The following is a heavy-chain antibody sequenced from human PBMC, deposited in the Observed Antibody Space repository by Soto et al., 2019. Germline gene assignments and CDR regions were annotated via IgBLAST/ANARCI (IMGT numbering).Heavy chain of an antibody. Sequence: SETLSLTCTVYGGSISSYYWSWIRQPPGKGLEWIGYIYYSGSTNYNPSLKSRVTISVDTSKNQFSLKLSSVTAADTAVYYCARDLYGSGSYYNGWFDPWGQGTLVTVS. CDR1: GGSISSYY. CDR2: IYYSGST. J-gene: IGHJ5*02. V-gene: IGHV4-59*01. CDR3: ARDLYGSGSYYNGWFDP. D-gene: IGHD3-10*01.